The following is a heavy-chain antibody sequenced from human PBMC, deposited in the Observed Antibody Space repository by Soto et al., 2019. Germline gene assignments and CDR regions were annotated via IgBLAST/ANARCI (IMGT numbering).Heavy chain of an antibody. CDR2: INANSGGT. D-gene: IGHD1-26*01. CDR3: ARGLGDHRYSGSDC. V-gene: IGHV1-2*02. J-gene: IGHJ4*02. CDR1: GYTFTGYY. Sequence: GASVKVSCNASGYTFTGYYMHWVRQAPRQELEWMGWINANSGGTSDAQKFQGRVTMTRDTSISTAYVELSRVRSDDTVVYYCARGLGDHRYSGSDCWGQGSLVIGS.